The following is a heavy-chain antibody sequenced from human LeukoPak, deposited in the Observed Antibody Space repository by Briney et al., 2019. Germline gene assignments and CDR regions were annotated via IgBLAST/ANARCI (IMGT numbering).Heavy chain of an antibody. Sequence: GRSLRLSCAASGFTFDDYAMHWVRQAPGKGLEWVSGISWNSGSIGYADSVKGRFTISRDNAKNSLYLQMNSLRAEDTALYYCAKDRRGVYAIQGDGWFDPWGQGTLVTVSS. CDR2: ISWNSGSI. J-gene: IGHJ5*02. V-gene: IGHV3-9*01. D-gene: IGHD2-8*01. CDR1: GFTFDDYA. CDR3: AKDRRGVYAIQGDGWFDP.